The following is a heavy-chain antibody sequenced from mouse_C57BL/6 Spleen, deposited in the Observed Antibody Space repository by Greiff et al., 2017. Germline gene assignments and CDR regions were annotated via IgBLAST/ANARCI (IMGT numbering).Heavy chain of an antibody. V-gene: IGHV5-6*01. Sequence: EVQGVESGGDLVKPGGSLKLSCAASGFTFSSYGMSWVRQTPDKRLEWVATISSGGSYTYYPDSVKGRFTISRDNAKNTLYLQMSSLKSEDTAMYYCARHSNSHFDYWGQGTTLTVSS. D-gene: IGHD4-1*01. CDR3: ARHSNSHFDY. J-gene: IGHJ2*01. CDR2: ISSGGSYT. CDR1: GFTFSSYG.